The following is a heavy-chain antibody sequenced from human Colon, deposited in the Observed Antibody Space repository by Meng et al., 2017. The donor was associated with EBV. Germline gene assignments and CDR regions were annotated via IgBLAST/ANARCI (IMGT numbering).Heavy chain of an antibody. V-gene: IGHV4-39*05. D-gene: IGHD3-3*02. J-gene: IGHJ4*02. CDR2: IYYRGST. CDR3: VISSHN. Sequence: QLHLQESGPGLVKPSESPSLPRPISGGSITSTSSYWGWVRQPPGKGLEWIGSIYYRGSTNYNPSLKSRISMSVDMSKNQFSLKVNSVTAADTAIYYCVISSHNWGQGTLVTVSS. CDR1: GGSITSTSSY.